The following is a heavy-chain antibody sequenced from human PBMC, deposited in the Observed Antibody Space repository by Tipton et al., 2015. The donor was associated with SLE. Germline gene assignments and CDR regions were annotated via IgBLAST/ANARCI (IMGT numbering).Heavy chain of an antibody. D-gene: IGHD2-21*01. CDR1: GDSINGYY. V-gene: IGHV4-59*12. CDR2: IFYSGST. CDR3: AIRSYSHFDY. J-gene: IGHJ4*02. Sequence: LRLSCTVSGDSINGYYWTWIRQPPGKGLEWIGYIFYSGSTNYNPSLKSRVTISVDTPKNQFSLKLSSVTAADTAVYYCAIRSYSHFDYWGQGTLVTVSS.